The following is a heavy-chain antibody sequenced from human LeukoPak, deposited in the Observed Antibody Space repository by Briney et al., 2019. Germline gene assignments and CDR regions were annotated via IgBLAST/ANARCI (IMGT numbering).Heavy chain of an antibody. CDR3: ARGGFYYDSSGYLESFDY. CDR1: GYTFTTYG. J-gene: IGHJ4*02. V-gene: IGHV1-18*01. Sequence: GASVKVSCKASGYTFTTYGVSWVRQAPGQGLEWMGCISTHNGDTNYAQKVQDRVTMTTDTSTNTAYMELRSLRSDDTAVYYCARGGFYYDSSGYLESFDYWGQGTLVTVSS. D-gene: IGHD3-22*01. CDR2: ISTHNGDT.